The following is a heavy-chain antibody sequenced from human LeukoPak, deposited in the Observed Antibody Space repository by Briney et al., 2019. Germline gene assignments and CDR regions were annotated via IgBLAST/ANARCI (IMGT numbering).Heavy chain of an antibody. Sequence: PGGSLRLSCAASGFTFSSYAMTWVRQAPGKGLEWVSSISSSSSYIYYADSVKGRFTISRDNAKNSLYLQMNSLRAEDTAVYYCASKLRNGGAFDIWGQGTMVTVSS. CDR1: GFTFSSYA. CDR3: ASKLRNGGAFDI. V-gene: IGHV3-21*01. D-gene: IGHD4-17*01. CDR2: ISSSSSYI. J-gene: IGHJ3*02.